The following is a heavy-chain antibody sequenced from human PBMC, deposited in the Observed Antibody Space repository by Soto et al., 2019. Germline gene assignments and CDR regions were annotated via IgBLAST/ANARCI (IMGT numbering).Heavy chain of an antibody. Sequence: EVQLVESGGGLVQPGGSLRLSCAGSGFTLSDHFMDWVRQAPGKGLEWVGRTKHKASSYATEYAASVKGRFTISRDDSYNSLYLQMSSLRTEDTAVYYCVAYLSYYVHWGQGTLVTVSS. CDR3: VAYLSYYVH. D-gene: IGHD3-10*02. J-gene: IGHJ4*02. CDR2: TKHKASSYAT. CDR1: GFTLSDHF. V-gene: IGHV3-72*01.